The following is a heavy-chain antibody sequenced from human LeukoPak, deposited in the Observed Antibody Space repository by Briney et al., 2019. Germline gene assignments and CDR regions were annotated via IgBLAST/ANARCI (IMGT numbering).Heavy chain of an antibody. CDR3: AKDLAPYSSGSPGGWFDP. V-gene: IGHV3-23*01. CDR2: ISGSGGST. CDR1: GFTFSSYA. J-gene: IGHJ5*02. Sequence: GGSLRLSCAASGFTFSSYAMSWVRQAPGKGLEWVSAISGSGGSTYYADSVKGRFTISRDNSKNTLYLQMNSLRAEDTAVYYCAKDLAPYSSGSPGGWFDPWGQGTLVTVSS. D-gene: IGHD6-19*01.